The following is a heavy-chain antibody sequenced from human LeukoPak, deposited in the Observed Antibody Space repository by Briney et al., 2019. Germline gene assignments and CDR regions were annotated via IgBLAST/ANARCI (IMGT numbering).Heavy chain of an antibody. V-gene: IGHV3-30*02. CDR2: IRYDGSNT. D-gene: IGHD1-7*01. CDR1: GFTFSSYG. J-gene: IGHJ4*02. Sequence: GGSLRLSCAASGFTFSSYGMHWVRQAPGTGLEWVAFIRYDGSNTYYADSVKGRFTIPRDNSKNSLYLQMKSLRAEDTAVYSCAKDSRNYFSPDYWGQGTLVTVSS. CDR3: AKDSRNYFSPDY.